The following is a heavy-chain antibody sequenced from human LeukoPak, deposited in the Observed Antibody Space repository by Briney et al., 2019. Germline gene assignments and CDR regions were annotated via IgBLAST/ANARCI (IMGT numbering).Heavy chain of an antibody. V-gene: IGHV3-23*01. D-gene: IGHD5-12*01. CDR1: GFTFSSYG. CDR2: ISGSGGST. Sequence: GGTLRLSCAASGFTFSSYGMSWVRQAPGKGLEWVSAISGSGGSTYYADSVKGRFTISRDNAKNSLYLQMNSLRAEDTAVYYCARDRDSGYDDYWGQGTLVTVSS. J-gene: IGHJ4*02. CDR3: ARDRDSGYDDY.